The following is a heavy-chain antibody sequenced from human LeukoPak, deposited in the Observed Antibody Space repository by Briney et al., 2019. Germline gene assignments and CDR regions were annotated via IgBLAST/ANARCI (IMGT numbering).Heavy chain of an antibody. CDR1: GYTFTSYD. CDR3: ARSGYSYGYYYYGMDV. V-gene: IGHV1-8*01. CDR2: MNPNSGNT. J-gene: IGHJ6*02. Sequence: ASVKVSCKASGYTFTSYDINWVRQATGQGLEWMGWMNPNSGNTGYAQKLQGRVTMTRNTSISTAYMELSSLRSEDTAVYYCARSGYSYGYYYYGMDVWGQGTTVTVSS. D-gene: IGHD5-18*01.